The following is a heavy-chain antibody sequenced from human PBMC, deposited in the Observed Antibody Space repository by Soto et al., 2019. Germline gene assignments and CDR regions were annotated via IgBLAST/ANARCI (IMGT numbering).Heavy chain of an antibody. V-gene: IGHV1-69*02. CDR1: GGTFNRLS. Sequence: SVKVSCKASGGTFNRLSFNWVRQAPGQGLEWMGRIIPLLDISIYAQRFQGRVTITADESTSTVYLELTSLRSEDTAFYHCARRYYHDTIAITTNDFWAQGALVTVS. J-gene: IGHJ4*02. CDR2: IIPLLDIS. CDR3: ARRYYHDTIAITTNDF. D-gene: IGHD3-22*01.